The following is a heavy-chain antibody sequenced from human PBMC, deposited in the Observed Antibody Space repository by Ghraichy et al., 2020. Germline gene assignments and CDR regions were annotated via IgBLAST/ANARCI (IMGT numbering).Heavy chain of an antibody. CDR2: IYYSGST. J-gene: IGHJ4*02. CDR1: GGSISSSSYY. V-gene: IGHV4-39*02. D-gene: IGHD4-17*01. Sequence: SETLSLTCTVSGGSISSSSYYWGWIRQPPAKGLEWIGSIYYSGSTYYNPSLKSRVTISVDTSKNQFSLKLSSVTAADTAVYYCAREGSDDYGDGYWGQGTLVTVSS. CDR3: AREGSDDYGDGY.